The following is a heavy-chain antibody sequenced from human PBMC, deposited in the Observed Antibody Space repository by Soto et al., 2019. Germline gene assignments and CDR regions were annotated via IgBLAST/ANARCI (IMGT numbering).Heavy chain of an antibody. J-gene: IGHJ4*02. CDR3: ARDDKNYEIDY. V-gene: IGHV3-33*01. Sequence: HVQLVESGGGVVQPGRSLRLSCAASGFTFNIYAMHGVRQAPGKGLEWLAGIWHDGSNKYYADSVKGRFTISRDNSKNTLYLQMNSLRAEDTAVYYCARDDKNYEIDYWGQGTLVTVSS. CDR2: IWHDGSNK. CDR1: GFTFNIYA. D-gene: IGHD1-7*01.